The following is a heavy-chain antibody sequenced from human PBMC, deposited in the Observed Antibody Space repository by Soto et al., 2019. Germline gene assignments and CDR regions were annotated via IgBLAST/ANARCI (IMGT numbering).Heavy chain of an antibody. CDR1: GYTFTSYG. CDR2: ISAYNGHT. J-gene: IGHJ6*02. CDR3: ARDRGFAFGRENYFYSYGMDV. V-gene: IGHV1-18*01. Sequence: QVQLVQSGAEVKKPGASVKVSCKASGYTFTSYGINWVRQAPGQGLEWMGWISAYNGHTDYAQKLQGRITLTTDTSTSTAYMELPSLTSDATAVFYCARDRGFAFGRENYFYSYGMDVWGQGTTVTVSS. D-gene: IGHD3-10*01.